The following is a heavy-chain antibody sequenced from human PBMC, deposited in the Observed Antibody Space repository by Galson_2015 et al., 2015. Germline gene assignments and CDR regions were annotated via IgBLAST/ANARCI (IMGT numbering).Heavy chain of an antibody. V-gene: IGHV3-33*01. J-gene: IGHJ4*02. CDR3: TRDLTRLVPAAPDY. Sequence: SLRLSCAASGFTFSSYGMHWVRQAPGKGLEWVAVIWYDGSNKYYADSVKGRFTISRDNSKNTLYLQMNSLRAEDTAVYYCTRDLTRLVPAAPDYWGQGILVTVSS. CDR2: IWYDGSNK. CDR1: GFTFSSYG. D-gene: IGHD2-2*01.